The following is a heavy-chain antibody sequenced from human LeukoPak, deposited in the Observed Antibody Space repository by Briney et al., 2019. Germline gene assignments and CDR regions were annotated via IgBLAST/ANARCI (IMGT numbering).Heavy chain of an antibody. Sequence: GGSLRLSCAASGFTFSSYAMHWVRQAPGKGLEWVAVISYDGSNKYYADSVKGRFTISRDNSKNTLYLQMNSLRAEDTAVYYCAREGYSSSLYYYYYGMDVWGQGTTVTVSS. J-gene: IGHJ6*02. CDR3: AREGYSSSLYYYYYGMDV. V-gene: IGHV3-30*14. CDR2: ISYDGSNK. CDR1: GFTFSSYA. D-gene: IGHD6-13*01.